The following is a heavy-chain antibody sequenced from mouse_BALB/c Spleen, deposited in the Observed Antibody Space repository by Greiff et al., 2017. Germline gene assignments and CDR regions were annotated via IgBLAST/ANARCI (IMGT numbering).Heavy chain of an antibody. CDR3: ARSEQPPWFDY. J-gene: IGHJ3*01. D-gene: IGHD3-1*01. Sequence: QVQLKQSGAELVRPGASVKLSCKASGYTFTSYWMQWVKQRPGQGLEWIGAIYPGDGDTKYTQKFKGKATLTADKSSSTAYMQLSSLASEDSAVYYCARSEQPPWFDYWGQGTLVTVSA. CDR2: IYPGDGDT. V-gene: IGHV1-87*01. CDR1: GYTFTSYW.